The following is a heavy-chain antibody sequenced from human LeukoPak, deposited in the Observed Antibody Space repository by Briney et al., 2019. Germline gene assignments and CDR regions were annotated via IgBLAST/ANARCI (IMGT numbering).Heavy chain of an antibody. V-gene: IGHV4-30-2*01. CDR2: IYHSGST. CDR1: GGSISSGGYS. J-gene: IGHJ4*02. D-gene: IGHD4-23*01. CDR3: ARRSYGGNPGFDY. Sequence: SQTLSLTCAVSGGSISSGGYSWSWIRQPPGKGLEWIGYIYHSGSTYYNPSLKSRVTISVDRSKNQLSLKLSSVTAADTAVYYCARRSYGGNPGFDYWGQGTLVTVSS.